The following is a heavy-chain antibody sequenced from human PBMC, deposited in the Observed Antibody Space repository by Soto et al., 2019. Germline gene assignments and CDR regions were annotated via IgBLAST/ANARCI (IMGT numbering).Heavy chain of an antibody. V-gene: IGHV3-48*03. CDR1: GFTFSSYE. CDR2: ISSSGSTI. Sequence: GGSLRLSCAASGFTFSSYEMNWVRQAPGKGLEWVSYISSSGSTIYYADSVKGRFTISRDNAKNSLYLQMNSLRAEDTAVYYCARLGPIPFLNNWFDPWGQVTLVTVSS. D-gene: IGHD2-2*02. J-gene: IGHJ5*02. CDR3: ARLGPIPFLNNWFDP.